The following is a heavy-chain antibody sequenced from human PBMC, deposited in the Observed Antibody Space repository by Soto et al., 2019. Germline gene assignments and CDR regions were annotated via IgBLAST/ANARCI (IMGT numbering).Heavy chain of an antibody. CDR3: ASHFTGVLVLGASPPGGDNYGWDV. V-gene: IGHV1-69*02. J-gene: IGHJ6*02. CDR2: IIPILDIP. Sequence: QVQLVQSGAEVKKPGSSVKVSCKASGGTFSRYTISWVRQAPGQGLEWMGRIIPILDIPNYAQNFQGRVTITAEKSTSTAYMELGSLRSDDTAVYYCASHFTGVLVLGASPPGGDNYGWDVWGQGTTVTVSS. CDR1: GGTFSRYT. D-gene: IGHD2-15*01.